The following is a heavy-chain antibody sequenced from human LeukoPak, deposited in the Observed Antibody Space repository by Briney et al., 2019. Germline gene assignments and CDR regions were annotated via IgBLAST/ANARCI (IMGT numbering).Heavy chain of an antibody. CDR1: GLTFSSSS. CDR3: ARTLWFGEFPYYFDY. V-gene: IGHV3-21*01. J-gene: IGHJ4*02. Sequence: GGSLRLSCAASGLTFSSSSMNWVRQAPGKGLEWVSSISSSSSYIYYADSVKGRFTISRDNAKNSLYLQMNSLRAEDTAVYYCARTLWFGEFPYYFDYWGQGTLVTVSS. CDR2: ISSSSSYI. D-gene: IGHD3-10*01.